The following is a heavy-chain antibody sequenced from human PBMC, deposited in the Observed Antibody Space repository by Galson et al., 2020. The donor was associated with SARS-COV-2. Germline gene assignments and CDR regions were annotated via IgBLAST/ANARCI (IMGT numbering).Heavy chain of an antibody. Sequence: PSETLSLTCTVSGGSMSNSPYYWDWIRLPPGNGLEWIGTIYYSGTTYYNPSLQSRVTMSVDPSKNQFSLRLSSVTAADTAVYFCSRDGVLYSGSGRYYFDSWGQGALVTVSS. CDR2: IYYSGTT. J-gene: IGHJ4*02. CDR1: GGSMSNSPYY. D-gene: IGHD1-26*01. CDR3: SRDGVLYSGSGRYYFDS. V-gene: IGHV4-39*07.